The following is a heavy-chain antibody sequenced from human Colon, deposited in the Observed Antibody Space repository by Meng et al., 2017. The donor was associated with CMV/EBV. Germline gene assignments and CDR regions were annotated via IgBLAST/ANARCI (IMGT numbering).Heavy chain of an antibody. CDR3: ARESSGWFDY. CDR2: INPNSGGT. D-gene: IGHD6-19*01. Sequence: ASVKVSCKASGGTFSSYAINWVRQAPGQGLEWMGWINPNSGGTNYAQKFQGRVTMTRDTSISTAYMELSRLRSDDTAVYYCARESSGWFDYWGQGTLVTVSS. CDR1: GGTFSSYA. J-gene: IGHJ4*02. V-gene: IGHV1-2*02.